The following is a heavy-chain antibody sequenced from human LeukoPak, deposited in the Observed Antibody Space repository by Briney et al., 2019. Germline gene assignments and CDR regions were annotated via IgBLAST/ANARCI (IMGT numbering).Heavy chain of an antibody. CDR1: GFTVSSNY. Sequence: GGSLRLSCAASGFTVSSNYMSWVRQAPGKRLEWVSVIYSGGSTYYADSVKGRFTISRDSSKNTLYLQMNSLRAEDTAVYYCARDASYYYDSSGYLFDYWGQGTLVTVSS. CDR3: ARDASYYYDSSGYLFDY. CDR2: IYSGGST. D-gene: IGHD3-22*01. V-gene: IGHV3-53*05. J-gene: IGHJ4*02.